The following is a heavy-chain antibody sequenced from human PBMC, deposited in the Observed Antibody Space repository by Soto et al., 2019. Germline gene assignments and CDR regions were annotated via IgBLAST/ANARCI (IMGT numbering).Heavy chain of an antibody. J-gene: IGHJ6*02. CDR2: ISYDGSNK. CDR3: AKDRGERIVVVVAARYYYGMDV. D-gene: IGHD2-15*01. Sequence: GGSLRLSCAASGFTFSSYGMHWVRQAPGKGLEWVAVISYDGSNKYYADSVKGRFTISRDNSKNTLYLQMNSLRAEDTAVYYCAKDRGERIVVVVAARYYYGMDVWGQGTTVTVSS. CDR1: GFTFSSYG. V-gene: IGHV3-30*18.